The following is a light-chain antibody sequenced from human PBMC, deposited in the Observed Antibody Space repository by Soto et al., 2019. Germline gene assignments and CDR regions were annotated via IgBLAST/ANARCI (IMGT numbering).Light chain of an antibody. V-gene: IGLV2-14*03. CDR1: SSDIGGYNF. CDR3: PSFTPSRSLLV. CDR2: EVA. J-gene: IGLJ2*01. Sequence: QSALTQPASVSGSPGQSITICCSGTSSDIGGYNFVSWYQQHPGRAPRLLIYEVANRPSGVSDRFSGSKSGNTASLTISGLQTEDEASYYCPSFTPSRSLLVFGGGTKVTVL.